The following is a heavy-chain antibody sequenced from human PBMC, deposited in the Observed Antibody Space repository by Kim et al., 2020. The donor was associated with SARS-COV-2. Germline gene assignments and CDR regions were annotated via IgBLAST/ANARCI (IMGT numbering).Heavy chain of an antibody. CDR3: AKVTRYNWNPPDYWYFDL. D-gene: IGHD1-20*01. CDR2: ISGSGGST. J-gene: IGHJ2*01. V-gene: IGHV3-23*01. CDR1: GFTFSSYA. Sequence: GGSLRLSCAASGFTFSSYAMSWVRQAPGKGLEWVSAISGSGGSTYYADSVKGRFTISRDNSKNTLYLQMNSLRAEDTAVYYCAKVTRYNWNPPDYWYFDLWGRGTLVTVSS.